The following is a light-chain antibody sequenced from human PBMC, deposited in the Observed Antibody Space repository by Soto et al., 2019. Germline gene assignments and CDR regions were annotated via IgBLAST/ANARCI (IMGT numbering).Light chain of an antibody. Sequence: EIVMTQSPATLSLSPGERATLSCRSSQSVSSDLAWYHQKPGQAPRLLIYGASTRATGIPARFSGSGSGTEFTLTINSLHSEDFAVYYCQQYNNWPRTFGQGTKVEIK. CDR3: QQYNNWPRT. CDR2: GAS. CDR1: QSVSSD. V-gene: IGKV3-15*01. J-gene: IGKJ1*01.